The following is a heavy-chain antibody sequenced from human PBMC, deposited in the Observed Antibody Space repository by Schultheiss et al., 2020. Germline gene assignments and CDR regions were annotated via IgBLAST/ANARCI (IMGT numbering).Heavy chain of an antibody. D-gene: IGHD2-2*01. Sequence: GGSLRLSCAASGFTFDDYAMHWVRQAPGKGLEWVSRINSDGSSTSYADSVKGRFTISRDNAKNTLYLQMNSLRAEDTAVYYCARDAYCSSTSCYEYYFDYWGQGTLVTVSS. CDR1: GFTFDDYA. V-gene: IGHV3-74*01. CDR3: ARDAYCSSTSCYEYYFDY. J-gene: IGHJ4*02. CDR2: INSDGSST.